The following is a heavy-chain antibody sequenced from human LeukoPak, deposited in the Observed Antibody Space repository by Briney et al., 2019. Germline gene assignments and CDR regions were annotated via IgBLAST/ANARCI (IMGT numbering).Heavy chain of an antibody. CDR1: TFISNFG. V-gene: IGHV3-30*02. CDR2: IWYDGSKK. D-gene: IGHD2-2*01. Sequence: GGSLRLSCATSTFISNFGMHWVRQAPGKGLEWVAFIWYDGSKKYYADSVKGRFTISRDNSKNTLYLQMNSLRAEDTAVYYCAKDYCSSTSCPESFDYWGQGTLVTVSS. CDR3: AKDYCSSTSCPESFDY. J-gene: IGHJ4*02.